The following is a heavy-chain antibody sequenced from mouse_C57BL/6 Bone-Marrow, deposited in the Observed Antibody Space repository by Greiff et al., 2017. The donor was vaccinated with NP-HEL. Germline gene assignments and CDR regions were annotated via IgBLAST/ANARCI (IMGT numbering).Heavy chain of an antibody. CDR1: GYTFTSYW. CDR3: ALYPDV. J-gene: IGHJ1*03. D-gene: IGHD2-1*01. V-gene: IGHV1-69*01. Sequence: QVQLQQPGAELVMPGASVKLSCKASGYTFTSYWMHWVKQRPGQGLEWIGEIDPSDSYTNYNQKFKGKSTLTVDKSSSTAYMQLSSLTSEDSAVYYCALYPDVWGTGTTVTVSS. CDR2: IDPSDSYT.